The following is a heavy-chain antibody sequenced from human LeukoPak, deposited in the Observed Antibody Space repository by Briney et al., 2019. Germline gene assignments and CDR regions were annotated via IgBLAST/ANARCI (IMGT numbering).Heavy chain of an antibody. D-gene: IGHD5-12*01. CDR3: ARRLDP. CDR2: ISSSSSTI. V-gene: IGHV3-48*01. Sequence: GGSLRLSCAASGFTFSSYSMNWVRQAPGKGLEWVSYISSSSSTIYYADAVNGRFTISRDKAKNSLYLQMNSLRAEDTAVYYCARRLDPWGQGTLVSVSS. J-gene: IGHJ5*02. CDR1: GFTFSSYS.